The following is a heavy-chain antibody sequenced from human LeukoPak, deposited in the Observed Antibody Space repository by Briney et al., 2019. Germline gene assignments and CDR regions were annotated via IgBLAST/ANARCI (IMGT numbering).Heavy chain of an antibody. CDR1: GFTFSSSG. D-gene: IGHD2-15*01. J-gene: IGHJ4*02. CDR2: ISGSGGST. Sequence: PGGSLRLSCAASGFTFSSSGMHWVRQAPGKGLEWVSAISGSGGSTYYADSVKGRFTISRDNSKNTLYLQMNSLRAEDTAVYYCAKQWSPWANPDYWGQGTLVTVSS. V-gene: IGHV3-23*01. CDR3: AKQWSPWANPDY.